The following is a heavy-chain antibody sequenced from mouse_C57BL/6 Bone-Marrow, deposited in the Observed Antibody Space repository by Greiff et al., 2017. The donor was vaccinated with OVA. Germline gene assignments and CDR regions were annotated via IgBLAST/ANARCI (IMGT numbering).Heavy chain of an antibody. D-gene: IGHD2-3*01. CDR2: IDPSDSYT. J-gene: IGHJ2*01. CDR3: SSDGYYRE. Sequence: VQLQQPGAELVRPGTSVKLSCKASGYTFTSYWMHWVKQRPGQGLEWIGVIDPSDSYTHYNQKFKGKATLTVDTSSSTAYMQLSSLTSEDSAVYYCSSDGYYREWGQGTTLTVSS. V-gene: IGHV1-59*01. CDR1: GYTFTSYW.